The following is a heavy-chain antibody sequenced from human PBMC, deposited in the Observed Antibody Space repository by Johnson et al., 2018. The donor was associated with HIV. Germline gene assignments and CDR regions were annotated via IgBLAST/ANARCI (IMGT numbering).Heavy chain of an antibody. CDR3: AKEVPVYSYGYYDAFDI. V-gene: IGHV3-30*04. CDR1: GFTFSSYA. D-gene: IGHD5-18*01. Sequence: QMLLVESGGGVVQPGRSLRLSCAASGFTFSSYAMHWVRQAPGKGLEWVAVISYDGSNKYYADSVKGRFTISRDNSKNTLDLQMNSLRAEDTAVYYCAKEVPVYSYGYYDAFDIWGQGTMVTVSS. J-gene: IGHJ3*02. CDR2: ISYDGSNK.